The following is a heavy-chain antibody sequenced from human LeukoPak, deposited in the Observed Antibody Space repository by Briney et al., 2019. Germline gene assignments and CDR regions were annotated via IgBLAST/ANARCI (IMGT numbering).Heavy chain of an antibody. Sequence: SETLSLTCTVSGGSISSYYWSWIRQPPGKGLEWIGSIYHSGSTYYNPSLKSRVTISVDTSKNQFPLKLSSVTAADTAVYYCAEQNQLLLSWFDPWGQGTLVTVSS. CDR2: IYHSGST. CDR1: GGSISSYY. CDR3: AEQNQLLLSWFDP. D-gene: IGHD2-2*01. V-gene: IGHV4-59*04. J-gene: IGHJ5*02.